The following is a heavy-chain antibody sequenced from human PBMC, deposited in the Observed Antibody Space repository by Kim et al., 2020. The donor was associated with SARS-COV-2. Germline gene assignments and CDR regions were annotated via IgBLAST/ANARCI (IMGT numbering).Heavy chain of an antibody. J-gene: IGHJ3*02. V-gene: IGHV4-59*01. CDR3: ARGYYDSSGGDAFDI. CDR1: GGSISSYY. Sequence: SETLSLTCTVSGGSISSYYWSWIRQPPGKGLEWIGYIYYSGSTNYNPSLKSRVTISVDTSKNQFSLKLSSVTAADPAVYYCARGYYDSSGGDAFDIWVQG. CDR2: IYYSGST. D-gene: IGHD3-22*01.